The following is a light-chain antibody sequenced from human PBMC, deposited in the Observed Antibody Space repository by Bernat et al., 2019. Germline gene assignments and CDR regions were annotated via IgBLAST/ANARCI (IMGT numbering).Light chain of an antibody. V-gene: IGLV3-1*01. CDR2: RDN. CDR3: QAWDSSTGV. CDR1: RLGNKF. Sequence: SYDLTQSPSVSVSPGQTASITCTGDRLGNKFTCWYQQRPGQTPVLVIYRDNKRPSGIPERFSGSHSGNTATLTISGTQAIDEADYYCQAWDSSTGVFGGGTRLTVL. J-gene: IGLJ3*02.